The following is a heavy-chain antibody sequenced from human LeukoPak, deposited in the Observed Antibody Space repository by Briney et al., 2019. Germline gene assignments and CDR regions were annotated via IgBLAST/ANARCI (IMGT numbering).Heavy chain of an antibody. CDR3: ARSITRDAFDI. D-gene: IGHD3-10*01. CDR2: IYYSGST. V-gene: IGHV4-59*08. Sequence: PSETLSLTCTVSGGSIGTYSWNWIRQPPGKGLERIGYIYYSGSTNYNPSLKSRVTISVDTSKNQFSLKLSSVTAADTAVYYCARSITRDAFDIWGQGTMVTVSS. J-gene: IGHJ3*02. CDR1: GGSIGTYS.